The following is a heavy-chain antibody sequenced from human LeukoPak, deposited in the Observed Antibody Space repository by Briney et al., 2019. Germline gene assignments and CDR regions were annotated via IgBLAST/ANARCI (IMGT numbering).Heavy chain of an antibody. D-gene: IGHD3-16*01. V-gene: IGHV1-69*06. J-gene: IGHJ4*02. CDR3: ARDNDSRDPLHFDY. Sequence: SVKVSCKASGGTFNSYAISWVRQAPGQGLEWMGGIIPIFGTTNYARKFRGRVTLTADKSTRTAYMELSSLRSEDTAVYYCARDNDSRDPLHFDYWGQGTLVTVSS. CDR1: GGTFNSYA. CDR2: IIPIFGTT.